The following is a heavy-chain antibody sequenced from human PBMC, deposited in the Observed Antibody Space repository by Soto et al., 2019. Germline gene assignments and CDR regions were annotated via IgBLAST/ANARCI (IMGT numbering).Heavy chain of an antibody. J-gene: IGHJ3*02. Sequence: ASVKVSCKVSGYTLTELSMHWVRQAPGKGLEWMGGFDPEDGETIYAQKFQGRVTMTEDTSTDTAYMELSSLSAEDTAGDNWAKVFLRFPRAFDIWGQGTMVTVSS. CDR2: FDPEDGET. V-gene: IGHV1-24*01. CDR3: AKVFLRFPRAFDI. CDR1: GYTLTELS.